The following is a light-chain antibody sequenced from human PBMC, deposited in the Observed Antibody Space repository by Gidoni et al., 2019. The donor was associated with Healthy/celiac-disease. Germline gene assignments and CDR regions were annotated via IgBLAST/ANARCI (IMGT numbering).Light chain of an antibody. CDR1: QSVSSY. CDR2: DAS. CDR3: QQRSNWPPGFT. J-gene: IGKJ3*01. Sequence: EIVLTQSPATLSLSPGERATLSCRASQSVSSYLAWYQQKPGQAPRLLIYDASNRATGIPARFSGSGSGTDFTLTISSLEPEDFAVYYCQQRSNWPPGFTFGPGTQSGYQT. V-gene: IGKV3-11*01.